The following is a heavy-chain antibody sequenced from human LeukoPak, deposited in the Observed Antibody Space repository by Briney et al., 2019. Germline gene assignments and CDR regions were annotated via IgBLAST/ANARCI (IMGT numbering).Heavy chain of an antibody. D-gene: IGHD1-26*01. Sequence: SETLSLTCTVSGGSVSSGSYYWSWIRQPPGKGLEWIGYVYYRGSTSYNPSLKSRITISLDMSKNQLSLKVTSVTAADTAVYHCARVTPSGSYPLAYWGQGTLVTVSS. CDR1: GGSVSSGSYY. CDR2: VYYRGST. V-gene: IGHV4-61*01. CDR3: ARVTPSGSYPLAY. J-gene: IGHJ4*02.